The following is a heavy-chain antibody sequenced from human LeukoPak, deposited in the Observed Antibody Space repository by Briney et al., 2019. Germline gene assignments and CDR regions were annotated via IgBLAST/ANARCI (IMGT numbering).Heavy chain of an antibody. CDR3: AKHGSWYNFDY. J-gene: IGHJ4*02. V-gene: IGHV3-23*01. CDR1: GLTVSSYG. D-gene: IGHD6-13*01. Sequence: PGGSLRLSCGASGLTVSSYGMSWVRQAPGKGLEWVSTIIGSAVNTYYADSVKGRFTISRDDSKNTLYLQMNSLRAEDTAVYYCAKHGSWYNFDYWGQGTLVTVSS. CDR2: IIGSAVNT.